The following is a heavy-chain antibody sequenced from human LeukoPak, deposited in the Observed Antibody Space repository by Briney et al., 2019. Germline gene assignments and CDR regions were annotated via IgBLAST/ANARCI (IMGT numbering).Heavy chain of an antibody. CDR1: GFTFSSYG. CDR3: ARDRGYCSGGSCYLGGFDY. D-gene: IGHD2-15*01. J-gene: IGHJ4*02. Sequence: GGSLRLSCAASGFTFSSYGMHWVRQAPGKGLEWVAVIWYDGSNKYYADSVKGRFTISRDNSKNTLYLQMNSLRAEDTAVYYCARDRGYCSGGSCYLGGFDYWGQGTLVTVSS. CDR2: IWYDGSNK. V-gene: IGHV3-33*01.